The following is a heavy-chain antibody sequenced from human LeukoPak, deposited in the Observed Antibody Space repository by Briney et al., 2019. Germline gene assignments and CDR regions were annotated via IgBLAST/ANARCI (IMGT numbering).Heavy chain of an antibody. J-gene: IGHJ4*02. CDR1: GFTFSSYG. D-gene: IGHD3-3*01. CDR3: AKLGFLEWLLSRNSFDY. CDR2: ISYDGSNK. Sequence: PGGSLRLSCAASGFTFSSYGMHWVRQAPGKGLEWVAVISYDGSNKYYADSVKGRFTISRDNSKNTLYLQMNSLRAEDTAVYYCAKLGFLEWLLSRNSFDYWGQGTLVTVSS. V-gene: IGHV3-30*18.